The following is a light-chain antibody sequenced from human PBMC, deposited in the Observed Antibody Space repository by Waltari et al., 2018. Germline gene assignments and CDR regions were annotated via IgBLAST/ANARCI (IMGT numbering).Light chain of an antibody. Sequence: EIVLTQSPATLSLSPGERATLSCSASQSVSSYLAWYQQKPGQAPRLLIYDASTSATGIPARFSGSGSGTDFTLTISSLEPEDFAVYYCQQRSNWPPFLTFGGGTKVEIK. J-gene: IGKJ4*01. V-gene: IGKV3-11*01. CDR2: DAS. CDR3: QQRSNWPPFLT. CDR1: QSVSSY.